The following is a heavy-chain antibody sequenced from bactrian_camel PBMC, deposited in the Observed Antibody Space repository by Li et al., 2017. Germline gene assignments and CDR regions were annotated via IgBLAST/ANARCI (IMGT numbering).Heavy chain of an antibody. CDR1: DYSFSSNC. CDR2: VDSTGNA. V-gene: IGHV3S53*01. D-gene: IGHD2*01. Sequence: HVQLVESGGGSVQAGESLRLSGPASDYSFSSNCMGWFRQAPGKEREGVATVDSTGNANYAESVKGRFTIIMNNAQNTLYLQMNSLKPEDTATYYCAARTIVGSGRYCGLLTDFGYWGQGTQVTVS. CDR3: AARTIVGSGRYCGLLTDFGY. J-gene: IGHJ6*01.